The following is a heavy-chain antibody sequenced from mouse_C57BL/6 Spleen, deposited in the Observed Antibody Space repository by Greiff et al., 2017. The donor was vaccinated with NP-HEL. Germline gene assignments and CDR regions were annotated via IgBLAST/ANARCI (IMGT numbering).Heavy chain of an antibody. D-gene: IGHD1-1*01. Sequence: QVQLKESGAELARPGASVKLSCKASGYTFTSYGISWVKQRTGQGLEWIGEIYPRSGNTYYNEKFKGKATLTADKSSSTAYMELRSLTSEDSAVYFCARNLFITTVYFDYWGQGTTLTVSS. CDR1: GYTFTSYG. V-gene: IGHV1-81*01. CDR2: IYPRSGNT. J-gene: IGHJ2*01. CDR3: ARNLFITTVYFDY.